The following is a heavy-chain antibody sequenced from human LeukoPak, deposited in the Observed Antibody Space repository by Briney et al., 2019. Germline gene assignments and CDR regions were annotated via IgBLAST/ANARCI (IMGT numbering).Heavy chain of an antibody. J-gene: IGHJ4*02. V-gene: IGHV3-72*01. CDR3: TCCTNGVCYTMGDY. Sequence: PSETLSLTCTVSGASISSYYWTWIRQPAGKGLEWIGRTRNKANSYTTQYAASVKGRFTISRDDSKNSLYLQMNSLKTEDTAVYYCTCCTNGVCYTMGDYWGQGTLVTVSS. CDR1: GASISSYY. CDR2: TRNKANSYTT. D-gene: IGHD2-8*01.